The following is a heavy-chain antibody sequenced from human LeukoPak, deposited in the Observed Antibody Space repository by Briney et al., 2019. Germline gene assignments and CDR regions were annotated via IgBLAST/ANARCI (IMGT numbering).Heavy chain of an antibody. CDR3: ARARYSNGFDV. Sequence: SETLSLTCAVSGGSSATGGYSSSWIRQPPGKGLEWIGYIYHDGNTYYNPSLKSRVTISVDRSKNQFSLKLSSVTAEDTAVYYCARARYSNGFDVWGQGTMVTVSS. CDR2: IYHDGNT. D-gene: IGHD4-11*01. CDR1: GGSSATGGYS. V-gene: IGHV4-30-2*01. J-gene: IGHJ3*01.